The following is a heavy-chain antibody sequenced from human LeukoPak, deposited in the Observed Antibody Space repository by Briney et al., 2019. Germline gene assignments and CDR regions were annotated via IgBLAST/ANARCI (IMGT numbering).Heavy chain of an antibody. CDR2: ISGSGGST. D-gene: IGHD6-13*01. CDR3: AKDHSIAAAGTLWFDP. Sequence: PGGSLRLSCAASGFTFSSYVMSWVRQAPGKGLEWVSAISGSGGSTYYADSVKGRFTISRDNSKNTLYLQMNSLRAEDTAVYYCAKDHSIAAAGTLWFDPWGQGTLVTVSS. J-gene: IGHJ5*02. V-gene: IGHV3-23*01. CDR1: GFTFSSYV.